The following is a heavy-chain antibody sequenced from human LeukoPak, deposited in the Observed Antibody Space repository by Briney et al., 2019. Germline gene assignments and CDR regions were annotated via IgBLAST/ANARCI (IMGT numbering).Heavy chain of an antibody. CDR1: GYTFTGYY. CDR2: INPHSGAT. CDR3: SRDLLMYYSGSGEST. Sequence: ASVKVSCKASGYTFTGYYIHWVRQAPGQGPEWMGWINPHSGATNYAQKFQGRVTMTRDTFISTAFMELSSLRSDDTAMYYCSRDLLMYYSGSGESTWGQGTQVTVSS. D-gene: IGHD3-10*01. J-gene: IGHJ5*02. V-gene: IGHV1-2*02.